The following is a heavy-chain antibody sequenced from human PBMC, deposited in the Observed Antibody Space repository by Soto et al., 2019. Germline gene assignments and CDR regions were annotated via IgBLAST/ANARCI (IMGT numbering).Heavy chain of an antibody. D-gene: IGHD3-3*01. J-gene: IGHJ5*02. CDR1: GYTFTSYD. CDR3: ARVIWSGYPNWFDP. CDR2: MNPNSGNT. Sequence: QVQLVQSGAEVKKPGASVKVSCKASGYTFTSYDINWVRQATGQGLEWMGWMNPNSGNTGYAQKFQGRVNXXRXTXXSTAYMELSSLSSEDTAVYYCARVIWSGYPNWFDPWGQGTLVTVSS. V-gene: IGHV1-8*01.